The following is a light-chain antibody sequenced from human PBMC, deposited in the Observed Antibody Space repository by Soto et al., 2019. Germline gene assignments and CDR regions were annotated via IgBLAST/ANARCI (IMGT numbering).Light chain of an antibody. CDR1: QSVSSSY. J-gene: IGKJ1*01. CDR3: QQYGSSPGT. Sequence: EIVLTQSPGTLSLSPGERATLSCRASQSVSSSYLAWYQQKPGQAPKLLIFGASIRATDIPDRFSGSGSGTDFTLTISRLEPEDFAVYYCQQYGSSPGTLGQGTKVDIK. CDR2: GAS. V-gene: IGKV3-20*01.